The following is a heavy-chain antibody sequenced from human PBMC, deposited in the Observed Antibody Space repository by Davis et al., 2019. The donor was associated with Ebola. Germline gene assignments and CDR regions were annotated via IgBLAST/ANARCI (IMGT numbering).Heavy chain of an antibody. Sequence: AASVKVSCKASGYTFTSYYMHWVRQAPGQGLEWMGIINPSGGSTNYAQKFQGRVTITADKSTSTAYMELSSLRSEDTAVYYCARQPDYDILTGYGMDVWGQGTTVTVSS. CDR1: GYTFTSYY. V-gene: IGHV1-46*01. D-gene: IGHD3-9*01. CDR3: ARQPDYDILTGYGMDV. CDR2: INPSGGST. J-gene: IGHJ6*02.